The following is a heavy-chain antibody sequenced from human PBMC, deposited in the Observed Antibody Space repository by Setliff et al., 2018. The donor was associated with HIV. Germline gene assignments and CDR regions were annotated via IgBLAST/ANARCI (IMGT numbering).Heavy chain of an antibody. CDR1: GGSISSYY. V-gene: IGHV4-34*01. Sequence: PSETLSLTCTVSGGSISSYYWSWIRQSPGKGLEWIGEVTHSGTTTYDPSLKSRITISVDTSKNQFSLKLTSVTAADMGVYYCARGRKKTLAVSGTRYFDFWGQGTLVTVSS. D-gene: IGHD6-19*01. CDR2: VTHSGTT. CDR3: ARGRKKTLAVSGTRYFDF. J-gene: IGHJ4*02.